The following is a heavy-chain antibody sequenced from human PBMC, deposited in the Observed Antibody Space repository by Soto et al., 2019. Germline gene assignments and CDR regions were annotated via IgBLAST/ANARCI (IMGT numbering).Heavy chain of an antibody. V-gene: IGHV1-8*02. D-gene: IGHD6-13*01. CDR3: ARMASAGTLNWFDP. Sequence: DSVEVSCKASGYTFINFDISWVRQATGQGLEWMGWMNPGSGKTGYANKFQGRVTMTRDASTGTAHLELSSLTSEDTAVYYCARMASAGTLNWFDPWGQGTLVTVSS. CDR2: MNPGSGKT. CDR1: GYTFINFD. J-gene: IGHJ5*02.